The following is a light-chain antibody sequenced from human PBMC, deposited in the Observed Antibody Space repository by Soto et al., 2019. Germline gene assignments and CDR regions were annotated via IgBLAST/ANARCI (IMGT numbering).Light chain of an antibody. Sequence: QSALTQPASVSGSPGQSITISCTGTSSDVGAYNYVSWYQRHPGKAPKLVIYEVTNRPSGVSKRFSGSKSGNTASLTISGLQAEDEADYCSSYTSSSTLYVFGTGTKVTVL. CDR2: EVT. V-gene: IGLV2-14*01. CDR3: SSYTSSSTLYV. CDR1: SSDVGAYNY. J-gene: IGLJ1*01.